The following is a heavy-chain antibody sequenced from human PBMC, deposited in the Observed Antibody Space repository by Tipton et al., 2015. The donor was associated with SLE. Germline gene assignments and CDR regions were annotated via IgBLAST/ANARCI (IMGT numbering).Heavy chain of an antibody. V-gene: IGHV4-59*11. CDR1: GGSISSHY. Sequence: TLSLTCTVSGGSISSHYWSWIRQPPGKGLEWIGYIYYSGSTNYTPSLKSRVTISVDTSKNQFSLKLSSVTAADAAVYYCARREVADAFDIWGQGTMVTVSS. CDR2: IYYSGST. D-gene: IGHD5-12*01. CDR3: ARREVADAFDI. J-gene: IGHJ3*02.